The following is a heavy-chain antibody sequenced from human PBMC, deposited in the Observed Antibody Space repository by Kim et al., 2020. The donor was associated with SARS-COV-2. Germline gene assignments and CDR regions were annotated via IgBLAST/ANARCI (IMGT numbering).Heavy chain of an antibody. CDR2: IYSGGST. CDR3: ARVKAGGSYFDY. V-gene: IGHV3-53*01. Sequence: GGSLRLSCAASGFTVSSNYMSWVRQAPGKGLEWVSVIYSGGSTYYADSVKGRFTISRDNSKNTLYLQMNSLRAEDTAVYYCARVKAGGSYFDYWGQGTLVTVSS. CDR1: GFTVSSNY. J-gene: IGHJ4*02. D-gene: IGHD1-26*01.